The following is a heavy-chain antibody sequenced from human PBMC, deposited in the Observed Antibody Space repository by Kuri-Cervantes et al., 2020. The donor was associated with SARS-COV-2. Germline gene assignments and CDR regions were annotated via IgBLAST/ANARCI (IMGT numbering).Heavy chain of an antibody. Sequence: ASVKVSCKASGYTFTDYYMHWVRQAPGQGLEWMGWINPNSGGTNYAQKFQGWVTMTRDTSISTAYMELSRLRSDDTAVYYCARGMVRGIIQYYYYAMDVWGQGTTVTVSS. V-gene: IGHV1-2*04. CDR3: ARGMVRGIIQYYYYAMDV. CDR1: GYTFTDYY. D-gene: IGHD3-10*01. CDR2: INPNSGGT. J-gene: IGHJ6*02.